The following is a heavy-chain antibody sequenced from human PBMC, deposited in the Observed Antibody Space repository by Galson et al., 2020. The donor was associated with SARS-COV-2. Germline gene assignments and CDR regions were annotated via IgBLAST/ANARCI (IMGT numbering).Heavy chain of an antibody. CDR1: GFTFSNYA. CDR3: AKAGRQNGDYHYFDN. J-gene: IGHJ4*02. Sequence: GESLKISCAASGFTFSNYAMSWVRQAPGKGLEWVSGFSGGTGNTFYADSVKGRFTISRDISKKTLYLQINSLRVEDTALYYCAKAGRQNGDYHYFDNWGQGTLVTVSS. D-gene: IGHD4-17*01. V-gene: IGHV3-23*01. CDR2: FSGGTGNT.